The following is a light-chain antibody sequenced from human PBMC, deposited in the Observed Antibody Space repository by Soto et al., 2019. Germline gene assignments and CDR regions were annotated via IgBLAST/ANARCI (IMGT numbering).Light chain of an antibody. CDR3: QQRSNWPPVT. CDR2: DAS. Sequence: IVLTQSPATLPLSPGERATLSCRASQSVSSYLAWYQQKPGQAPRLLIYDASNRATGIPARFSGSGSGTDFTLTISSLEPEDFAIYYGQQRSNWPPVTFGGGTKVEIK. J-gene: IGKJ4*01. V-gene: IGKV3-11*01. CDR1: QSVSSY.